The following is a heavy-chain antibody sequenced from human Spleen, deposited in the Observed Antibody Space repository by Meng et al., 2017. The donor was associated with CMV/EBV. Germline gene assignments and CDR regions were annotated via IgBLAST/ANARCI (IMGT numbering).Heavy chain of an antibody. CDR1: GYTFTSYA. CDR3: AGLHLRRGYSYKFGHYYFDY. J-gene: IGHJ4*02. Sequence: ASVKVSCKASGYTFTSYAMHWVRQAPGQRLEWMGWSNAGNGNTKYSQEFQGRVTITRDTSASTAYMELSSLRSEDMAVYYCAGLHLRRGYSYKFGHYYFDYWGQGTLVTVSS. D-gene: IGHD5-18*01. V-gene: IGHV1-3*02. CDR2: SNAGNGNT.